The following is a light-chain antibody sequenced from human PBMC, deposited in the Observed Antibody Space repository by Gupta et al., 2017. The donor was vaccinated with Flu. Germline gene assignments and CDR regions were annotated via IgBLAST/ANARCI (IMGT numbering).Light chain of an antibody. Sequence: DIVMTQSPDSLAVSLGERATINCKSSQSVLYSSNQKNYLAWYQQKPGQPPKLLIYWASTRESGVPDRFSGSGSGTDFTLTISSLQAEDVAVYYCQQYFSIPFTFGPGTKVEIK. CDR1: QSVLYSSNQKNY. V-gene: IGKV4-1*01. CDR2: WAS. J-gene: IGKJ3*01. CDR3: QQYFSIPFT.